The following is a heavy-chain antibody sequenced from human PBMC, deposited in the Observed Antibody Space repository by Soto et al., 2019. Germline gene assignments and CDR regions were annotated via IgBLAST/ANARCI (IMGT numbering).Heavy chain of an antibody. Sequence: QLQLQESGPGLVKPSETLSLTCTVSGGSISSSSYYWGWIRQPPGKGLEWIGSINYSGSTYYNPSLKSRVTISVDTSKNQISLKLSSVTAADTAVYYCARRGSSWYFDYWGQGTLVTVSS. CDR2: INYSGST. J-gene: IGHJ4*02. D-gene: IGHD6-13*01. CDR1: GGSISSSSYY. V-gene: IGHV4-39*01. CDR3: ARRGSSWYFDY.